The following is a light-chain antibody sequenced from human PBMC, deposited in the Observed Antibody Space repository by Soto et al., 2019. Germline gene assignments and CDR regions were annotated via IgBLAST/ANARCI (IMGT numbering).Light chain of an antibody. V-gene: IGLV2-11*01. CDR3: CSFAGSYTLYV. CDR2: YVS. Sequence: ALTQPRSVSGSPGQSVTISCTGTSSDVGGYSYVSWFQQHPGKAPKLMIYYVSKRPSGVPDRFSGSKSVNTASLTISGLQAEDEADYYCCSFAGSYTLYVFRTGTKVNVL. J-gene: IGLJ1*01. CDR1: SSDVGGYSY.